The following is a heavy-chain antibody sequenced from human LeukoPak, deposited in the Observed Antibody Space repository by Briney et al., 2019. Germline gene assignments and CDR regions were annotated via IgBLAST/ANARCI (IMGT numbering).Heavy chain of an antibody. CDR1: GGSISSSSYY. D-gene: IGHD3-3*01. V-gene: IGHV4-39*01. Sequence: SEILSLTCTVSGGSISSSSYYWGWIRQPPGKGLEWIGSIYYSGSTYYNPSLKSRVTISVDTSKNQFSLKLSSVTAADTAVYYCARAVDFWSGYFLDAYFDYWGQGTLVTVSS. J-gene: IGHJ4*02. CDR3: ARAVDFWSGYFLDAYFDY. CDR2: IYYSGST.